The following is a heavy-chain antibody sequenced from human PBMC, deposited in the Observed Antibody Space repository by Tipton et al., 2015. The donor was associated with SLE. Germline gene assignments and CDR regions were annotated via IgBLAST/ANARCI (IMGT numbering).Heavy chain of an antibody. CDR3: ARPVYCSSTFCTGPLHY. J-gene: IGHJ4*02. Sequence: TLSLTCAVYGGSLDSYYWAWVRQAPGKGLEWIGEVDRIGRTTYNPSLKSRLIISIDTSKNQFSLKLTSVTAADTAVYYCARPVYCSSTFCTGPLHYWGQGTLATVSS. CDR1: GGSLDSYY. D-gene: IGHD2-2*01. V-gene: IGHV4-34*01. CDR2: VDRIGRT.